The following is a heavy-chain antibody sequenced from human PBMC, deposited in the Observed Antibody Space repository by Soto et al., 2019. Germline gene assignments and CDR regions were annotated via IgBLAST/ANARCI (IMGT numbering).Heavy chain of an antibody. Sequence: SETLSLTCTVSGGSISSGDYYWSWIRQPPGKGLEWIGYIYYSGSTYYNPSLKSRVTISVDTSKNQFSLKLSTVTAADTAVYYCARCPAPYSGYDLLDYWGQGTLVTVSS. CDR2: IYYSGST. J-gene: IGHJ4*02. V-gene: IGHV4-30-4*01. D-gene: IGHD5-12*01. CDR3: ARCPAPYSGYDLLDY. CDR1: GGSISSGDYY.